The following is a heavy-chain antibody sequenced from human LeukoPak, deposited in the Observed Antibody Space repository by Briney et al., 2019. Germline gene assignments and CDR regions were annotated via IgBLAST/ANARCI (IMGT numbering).Heavy chain of an antibody. CDR3: AKDLRRGAFDI. CDR2: IRYDGSNK. CDR1: GFTFSSYS. Sequence: GGSLRLSCAASGFTFSSYSMNWVRQAPGKGLEWVAFIRYDGSNKYYADSVKGRFTISRDNSKNTLYLQMNSLRAEDTAVYYCAKDLRRGAFDIWGQGTMVTVSS. V-gene: IGHV3-30*02. J-gene: IGHJ3*02. D-gene: IGHD3-16*01.